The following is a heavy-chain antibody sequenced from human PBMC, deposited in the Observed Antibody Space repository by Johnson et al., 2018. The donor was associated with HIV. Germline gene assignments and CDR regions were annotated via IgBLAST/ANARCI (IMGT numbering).Heavy chain of an antibody. D-gene: IGHD3-22*01. CDR3: AKASNYYDSSRHAFDI. J-gene: IGHJ3*02. CDR1: GFTFSSYG. V-gene: IGHV3-30*02. Sequence: QVQLVESGGGLVQPGGSLRLSCAASGFTFSSYGMHWVRQAPGKGLEWVAFIRYDGSNKYYADSVKGRFTISRDNSKNTLYLQMHSLRAEDTAVYYCAKASNYYDSSRHAFDIWGQGTMVTVSS. CDR2: IRYDGSNK.